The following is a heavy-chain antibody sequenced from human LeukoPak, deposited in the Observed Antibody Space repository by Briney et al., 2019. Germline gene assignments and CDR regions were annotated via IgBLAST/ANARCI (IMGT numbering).Heavy chain of an antibody. CDR1: GGSISSYY. CDR3: ARRLGYCSSTSCPITAFDI. D-gene: IGHD2-2*01. Sequence: SETLSLTCTVSGGSISSYYWSWIRQPPGKGLEWLGYIYYSGSTNYNPSLKSRVTISVDTSKNQFSLKLSSVTAADTAVYYCARRLGYCSSTSCPITAFDIWGQGTMVTVSS. CDR2: IYYSGST. V-gene: IGHV4-59*01. J-gene: IGHJ3*02.